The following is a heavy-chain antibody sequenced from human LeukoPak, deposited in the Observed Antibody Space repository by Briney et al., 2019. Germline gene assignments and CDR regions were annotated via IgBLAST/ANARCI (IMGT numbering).Heavy chain of an antibody. CDR3: ARQYSSGYSYYFDY. J-gene: IGHJ4*02. CDR1: GYTFTGYY. CDR2: INPNSGGT. Sequence: GASVKVSCKASGYTFTGYYIRWVRQAPGQGLEWMGWINPNSGGTNYAQKFQGRVTMTRDTSISTAYMELSRLRSDDTAVYYCARQYSSGYSYYFDYWGQGTLVTVSS. D-gene: IGHD3-22*01. V-gene: IGHV1-2*02.